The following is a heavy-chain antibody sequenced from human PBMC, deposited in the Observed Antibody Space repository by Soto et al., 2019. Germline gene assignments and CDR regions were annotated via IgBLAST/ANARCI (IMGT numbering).Heavy chain of an antibody. CDR1: GFTFSSYA. CDR3: AKDRGVVVVPAAIDAFDI. J-gene: IGHJ3*02. CDR2: ISGSGGST. V-gene: IGHV3-23*01. D-gene: IGHD2-2*01. Sequence: GGSLRLSCAASGFTFSSYAMSWVRQAPGKGLEWVSAISGSGGSTYYADSVKGRFTISRDNSKNTLYLQMNSLRAEDTAVYYCAKDRGVVVVPAAIDAFDIWGQGTMVTVSS.